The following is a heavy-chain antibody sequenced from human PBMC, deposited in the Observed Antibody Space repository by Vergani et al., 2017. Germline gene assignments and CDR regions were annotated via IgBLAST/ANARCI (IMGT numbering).Heavy chain of an antibody. V-gene: IGHV4-61*02. CDR1: GGSISSGSYY. CDR3: AREGLSSGWYYAFDV. D-gene: IGHD6-19*01. Sequence: QVQLQESGPGLVKPSQTLSLTCTVPGGSISSGSYYWSWIRQPAGKGLGWIGRIYTSGSTNYNPTLKSRVSLSVDTSKNQFSLKLSSVTAADTAVYFCAREGLSSGWYYAFDVWGQGTMVTVSS. CDR2: IYTSGST. J-gene: IGHJ3*01.